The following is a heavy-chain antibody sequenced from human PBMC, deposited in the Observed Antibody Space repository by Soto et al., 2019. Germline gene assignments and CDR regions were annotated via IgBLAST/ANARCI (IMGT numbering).Heavy chain of an antibody. J-gene: IGHJ6*02. CDR2: IDPSDSYT. CDR1: GYSFTSYW. Sequence: GESLKISCKGSGYSFTSYWISWVRQMPGKGLEWMGRIDPSDSYTNYSPSFQGHVTISADKSISTAYLQWSSLKASDTAMYYCARAYSSSGYYYYGMDVWGQGTTVTVSS. D-gene: IGHD6-6*01. CDR3: ARAYSSSGYYYYGMDV. V-gene: IGHV5-10-1*01.